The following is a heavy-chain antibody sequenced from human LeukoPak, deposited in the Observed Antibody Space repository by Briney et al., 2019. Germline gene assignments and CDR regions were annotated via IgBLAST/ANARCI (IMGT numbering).Heavy chain of an antibody. CDR2: ISSNGGRT. Sequence: GSLRLSCSVSGFTFSNYAMHWVRQAPGKGLEYVSGISSNGGRTYYADSVKGRFTISRDNSKNMMYVQMSTLRVEDTAVYYCVKDPHSSGRYYFDYWGQGTLVTVSS. D-gene: IGHD6-19*01. V-gene: IGHV3-64*05. CDR3: VKDPHSSGRYYFDY. J-gene: IGHJ4*02. CDR1: GFTFSNYA.